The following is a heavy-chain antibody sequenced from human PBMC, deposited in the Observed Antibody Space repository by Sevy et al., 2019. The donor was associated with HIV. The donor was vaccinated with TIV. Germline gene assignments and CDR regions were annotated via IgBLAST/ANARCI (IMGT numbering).Heavy chain of an antibody. CDR2: ISSSSSYI. D-gene: IGHD6-6*01. CDR3: ARDFFSVDESSIAAPNFDY. J-gene: IGHJ4*02. CDR1: GFTFSSYS. V-gene: IGHV3-21*01. Sequence: GGSLRLSCAASGFTFSSYSMNWVRQAPGKGLEWVSSISSSSSYIYYEDSVKGRFTITIYNAKNSLYLQMNSLRAETTDVYYCARDFFSVDESSIAAPNFDYWGQGTLVTVSS.